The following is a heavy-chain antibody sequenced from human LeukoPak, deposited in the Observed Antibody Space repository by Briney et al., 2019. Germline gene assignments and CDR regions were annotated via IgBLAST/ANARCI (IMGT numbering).Heavy chain of an antibody. D-gene: IGHD3-10*01. J-gene: IGHJ4*02. CDR2: INHSGST. CDR3: ARHWRYGGGSCYFEN. V-gene: IGHV4-34*01. Sequence: SETLSLTCAVYGGPFSGYYWSWIRKPPGKGLAWIGEINHSGSTNYNPSLKSRVTISVDTSKDHFSLKLTSAIAADTAVYYCARHWRYGGGSCYFENWGQGTLVTVSS. CDR1: GGPFSGYY.